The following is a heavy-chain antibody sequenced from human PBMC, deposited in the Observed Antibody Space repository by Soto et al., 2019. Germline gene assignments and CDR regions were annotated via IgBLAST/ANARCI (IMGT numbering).Heavy chain of an antibody. V-gene: IGHV5-51*01. Sequence: EVQLVQSGAEVKKPGESLKISCKGSGYSFTSYWIGWVRQMPGKGLEWMGIIYPGDSDTRYSPSFQGQVTISAAKSISTAYVQWSSLKASDTAMYYCAGGGVRGVITRTRDYYGMDVWGQGTTVTVSS. CDR3: AGGGVRGVITRTRDYYGMDV. D-gene: IGHD3-10*01. J-gene: IGHJ6*02. CDR1: GYSFTSYW. CDR2: IYPGDSDT.